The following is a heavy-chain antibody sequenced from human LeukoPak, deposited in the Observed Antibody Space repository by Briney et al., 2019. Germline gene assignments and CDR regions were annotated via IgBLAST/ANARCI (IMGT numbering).Heavy chain of an antibody. CDR2: ISAYNGNT. CDR3: ARGLYSSSWYSSYNWFDP. J-gene: IGHJ5*02. V-gene: IGHV1-18*01. Sequence: ASVKVSCKASGYTFTGYYMHWVRQAPGQGLEWMGWISAYNGNTNYAQKLQGRVTMTTDTSTSTAYMELSSLRSEDTAVYYCARGLYSSSWYSSYNWFDPWGQGTLVTVSS. D-gene: IGHD6-13*01. CDR1: GYTFTGYY.